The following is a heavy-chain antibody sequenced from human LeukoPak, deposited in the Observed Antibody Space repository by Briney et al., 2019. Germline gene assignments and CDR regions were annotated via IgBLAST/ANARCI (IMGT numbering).Heavy chain of an antibody. CDR1: GGSISGQY. CDR3: ARVSFHYHSGSYGWYFDS. CDR2: IYHTGIT. D-gene: IGHD3-10*01. Sequence: SETLSLTCTVSGGSISGQYWSLIRQPPGKGLEWIGYIYHTGITKYNPSLKSRVTISVDTSKNQFSLRLTSVTAADTAVYYCARVSFHYHSGSYGWYFDSWGQGTLVTVSS. V-gene: IGHV4-59*11. J-gene: IGHJ4*02.